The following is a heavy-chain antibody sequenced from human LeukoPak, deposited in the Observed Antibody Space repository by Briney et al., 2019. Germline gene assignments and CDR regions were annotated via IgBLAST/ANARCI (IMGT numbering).Heavy chain of an antibody. Sequence: ASVKVSCKASGYTFTSYGISWVRQAPGQELEWMGWISAYNGNTNYAQKLQGRVTMTTDTSTSTAYMELRSLRSDDTAVYYCAGLLNPKLYCNSTSCSDAFDIWGQGTMVTVSS. J-gene: IGHJ3*02. D-gene: IGHD2-2*01. CDR2: ISAYNGNT. CDR3: AGLLNPKLYCNSTSCSDAFDI. CDR1: GYTFTSYG. V-gene: IGHV1-18*01.